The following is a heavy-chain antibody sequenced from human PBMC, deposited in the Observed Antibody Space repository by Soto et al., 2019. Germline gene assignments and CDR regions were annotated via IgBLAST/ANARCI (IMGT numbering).Heavy chain of an antibody. Sequence: TLSLTCAVYGGSFSGYYWSWIRQPPGKGLEWIGEINHSGSTNYNPSLKSRVTISVDTSKNQFSLKLSSVTAADTAVYYCARGRVGYYDFWSGYQNPDYYYYYGMDVWGQGTTVTVSS. CDR3: ARGRVGYYDFWSGYQNPDYYYYYGMDV. V-gene: IGHV4-34*01. CDR2: INHSGST. CDR1: GGSFSGYY. J-gene: IGHJ6*02. D-gene: IGHD3-3*01.